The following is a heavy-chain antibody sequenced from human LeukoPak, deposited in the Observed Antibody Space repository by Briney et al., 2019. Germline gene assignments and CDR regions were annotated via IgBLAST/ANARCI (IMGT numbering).Heavy chain of an antibody. J-gene: IGHJ3*02. CDR2: ISSSSSYI. Sequence: GGSLRLSCAASGFTFSSYSMNWVRQAPGKGLEWVSSISSSSSYIYYADSVKGRFTISRDNAKNSLYLQMNSLRAEDTAVYYCARHGSPHAFDIWGQGTMVTVSS. CDR3: ARHGSPHAFDI. CDR1: GFTFSSYS. V-gene: IGHV3-21*01. D-gene: IGHD1-26*01.